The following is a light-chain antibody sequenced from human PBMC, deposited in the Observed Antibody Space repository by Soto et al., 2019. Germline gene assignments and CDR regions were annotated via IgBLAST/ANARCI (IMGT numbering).Light chain of an antibody. CDR3: CSYAGSIYV. CDR2: EVS. Sequence: SALTQPASVSGSPGQSITISCTGTSCDVGSYNLVSWYQQHPGKAPKLMIYEVSKRPSGVSNRFSGSKSGNTASLTISGLQAEDEADYYCCSYAGSIYVFGTGTKVTVL. J-gene: IGLJ1*01. V-gene: IGLV2-23*02. CDR1: SCDVGSYNL.